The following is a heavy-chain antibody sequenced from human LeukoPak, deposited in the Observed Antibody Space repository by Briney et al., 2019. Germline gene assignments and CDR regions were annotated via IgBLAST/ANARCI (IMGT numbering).Heavy chain of an antibody. Sequence: PGRSLRLSCAASGFTFSSYAMHWVRQAPGKGLEWVAVISYDGSSKYYADSVKGRFTISRDNSKNTLYLQMNSLRAEDTAGYYCARESLANWFDPWGQGTLVTVSS. CDR2: ISYDGSSK. CDR1: GFTFSSYA. J-gene: IGHJ5*02. CDR3: ARESLANWFDP. V-gene: IGHV3-30*01.